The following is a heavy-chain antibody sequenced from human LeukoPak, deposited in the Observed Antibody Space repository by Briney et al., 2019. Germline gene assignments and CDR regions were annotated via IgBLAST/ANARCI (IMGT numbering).Heavy chain of an antibody. CDR3: AKEDTLTTVYFDY. Sequence: GRSLRLSCAASGFTFSSYAMSWVRQAPGKGLEWVSAISGSDDSTYYADSVKGRFTISRDNSRNTLYLQVNSLRAEDTAVYYCAKEDTLTTVYFDYWGQGTLVTVSP. J-gene: IGHJ4*02. CDR2: ISGSDDST. V-gene: IGHV3-23*01. D-gene: IGHD4-17*01. CDR1: GFTFSSYA.